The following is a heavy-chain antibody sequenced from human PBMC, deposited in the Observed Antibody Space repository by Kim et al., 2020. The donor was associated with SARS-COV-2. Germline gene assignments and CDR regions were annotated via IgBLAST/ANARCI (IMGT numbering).Heavy chain of an antibody. CDR2: ISGSGGSA. J-gene: IGHJ4*02. D-gene: IGHD3-22*01. CDR1: GFTFSSYA. Sequence: GGSLRLSCAASGFTFSSYAMSWVRQAPGKGLEWVSAISGSGGSAYYADSVKGRFTISRDNSKNTLYLQMNSLRAEDTAVYYCAKDSHSYYYDSTIDYWGQGTLVTVSS. CDR3: AKDSHSYYYDSTIDY. V-gene: IGHV3-23*01.